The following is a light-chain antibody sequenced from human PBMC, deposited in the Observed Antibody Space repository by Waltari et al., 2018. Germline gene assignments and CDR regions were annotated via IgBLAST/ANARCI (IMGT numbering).Light chain of an antibody. Sequence: QSVLTQPPSVSGAPGQRVTISCTGSSTNIGAGHDVPWYPDFPGAATKLLIYGNNNRPSGVPDRFSGSKSGTSASLAITGLQAEDEAHYYCQSFDTSLSGGVVFGGGTKVTVL. V-gene: IGLV1-40*01. J-gene: IGLJ2*01. CDR2: GNN. CDR3: QSFDTSLSGGVV. CDR1: STNIGAGHD.